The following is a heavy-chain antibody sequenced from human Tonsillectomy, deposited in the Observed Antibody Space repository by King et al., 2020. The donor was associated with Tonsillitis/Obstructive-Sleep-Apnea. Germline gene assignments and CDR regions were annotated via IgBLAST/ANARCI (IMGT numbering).Heavy chain of an antibody. D-gene: IGHD5-18*01. Sequence: VQLQESGPGLVKPSQTLSLTCTVSGGSISSGGYYWSWIRQHPGKGLEWIGYIYYSGSTYYNPSLKSRVTISVDTSKNQFSLKLSSVTAADTAVYYCARGADTAMGKGGLYFDYWGQGTLVIVSS. CDR1: GGSISSGGYY. CDR2: IYYSGST. V-gene: IGHV4-31*03. CDR3: ARGADTAMGKGGLYFDY. J-gene: IGHJ4*02.